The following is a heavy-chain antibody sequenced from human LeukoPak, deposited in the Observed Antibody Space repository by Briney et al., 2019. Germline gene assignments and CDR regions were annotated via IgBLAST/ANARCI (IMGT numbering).Heavy chain of an antibody. V-gene: IGHV1-18*04. CDR2: INPNSGNT. J-gene: IGHJ3*02. Sequence: ASVKVSCKASGYTFTGYYMHWVRQAPGQGLEWMGWINPNSGNTNYAQKLQGRVTMTTDTSTSTAYMELRSLRSDDTAVYYCARDHHNAFDIWGQGTMVTVSS. CDR3: ARDHHNAFDI. CDR1: GYTFTGYY.